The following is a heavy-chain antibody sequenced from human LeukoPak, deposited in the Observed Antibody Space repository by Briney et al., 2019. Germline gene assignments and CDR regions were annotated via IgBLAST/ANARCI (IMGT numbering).Heavy chain of an antibody. CDR1: GFTFSSYA. CDR2: ISYDGSNK. D-gene: IGHD6-19*01. Sequence: GRSLRLSCAASGFTFSSYAMHWVRQAPGKGLEWVAVISYDGSNKYYADSVKGRFTISRDNSKNTLYLQMNSLRAEDTAVYYCASSSGWYNYWGQGTLVTVSS. V-gene: IGHV3-30-3*01. J-gene: IGHJ4*02. CDR3: ASSSGWYNY.